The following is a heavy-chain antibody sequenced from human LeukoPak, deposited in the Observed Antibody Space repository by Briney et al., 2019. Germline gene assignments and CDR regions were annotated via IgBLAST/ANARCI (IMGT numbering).Heavy chain of an antibody. CDR2: VSGSGSTV. Sequence: GGSLRLSCAASGFTFSDQIMNWVRQLPGKRLEWVAYVSGSGSTVYYADSVKGRFTISRDNGKSSLYLQMNSLRVEDTALYYCVRQFASWGQGTLVTVSS. V-gene: IGHV3-48*01. CDR3: VRQFAS. J-gene: IGHJ4*02. CDR1: GFTFSDQI.